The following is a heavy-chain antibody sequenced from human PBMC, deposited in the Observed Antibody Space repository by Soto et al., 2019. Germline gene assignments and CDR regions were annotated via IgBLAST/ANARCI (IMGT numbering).Heavy chain of an antibody. V-gene: IGHV1-69*04. D-gene: IGHD3-10*02. J-gene: IGHJ6*03. CDR2: IIPIADIA. CDR1: GDTFSRYF. CDR3: ARYVEDRDYMDV. Sequence: QVLLVQSGAEVKKPGSSVKVSCKASGDTFSRYFFSWVRQAPGQGLEWMGRIIPIADIANYPHKFQGRVTITADKSTSTAYMELNSLTSEDTAVYYFARYVEDRDYMDVWGKGTTVTVSS.